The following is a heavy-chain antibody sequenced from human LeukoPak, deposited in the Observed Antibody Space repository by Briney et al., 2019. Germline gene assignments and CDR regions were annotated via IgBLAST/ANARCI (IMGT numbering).Heavy chain of an antibody. Sequence: ASVKVSCKASGYTFTGYYMHWVRQAPVQGLEWMGWINSNSGGTNYAQKFQVRVTMTRDTSISTAYMELSRLRSDDTAVYYCARVSYDSSGYYYDGAYDYWGQGTLVTVSS. D-gene: IGHD3-22*01. CDR2: INSNSGGT. CDR1: GYTFTGYY. V-gene: IGHV1-2*02. CDR3: ARVSYDSSGYYYDGAYDY. J-gene: IGHJ4*02.